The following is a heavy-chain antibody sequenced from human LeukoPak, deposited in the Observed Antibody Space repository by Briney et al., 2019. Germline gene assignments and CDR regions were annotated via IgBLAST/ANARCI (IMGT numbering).Heavy chain of an antibody. J-gene: IGHJ1*01. Sequence: GGSLRLSCAASGFTFSSYSMNWVRQAPGKGLEWVSYISSSSSTIYYADSVKGRFTISRDNSKNTLYLQMNSLRAEDTAVYYCAKDRIPSGGSSKYFQHWGQGTLVTVSS. CDR3: AKDRIPSGGSSKYFQH. CDR1: GFTFSSYS. D-gene: IGHD2-15*01. CDR2: ISSSSSTI. V-gene: IGHV3-48*01.